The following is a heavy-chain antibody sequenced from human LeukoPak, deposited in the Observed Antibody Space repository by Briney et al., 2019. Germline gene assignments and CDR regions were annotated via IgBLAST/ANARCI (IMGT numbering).Heavy chain of an antibody. CDR2: IYTSGST. D-gene: IGHD1-1*01. CDR3: ARDQLARGSPTLKEEYYFDY. Sequence: SETLSLTCTVSGGSISSYYWSWIRQPTGKGLEWIGRIYTSGSTNYNPSLKSRVTMSVYTSKNQFSLKLSSVTAADTAVYYCARDQLARGSPTLKEEYYFDYWGQGTLVTVSS. V-gene: IGHV4-4*07. J-gene: IGHJ4*02. CDR1: GGSISSYY.